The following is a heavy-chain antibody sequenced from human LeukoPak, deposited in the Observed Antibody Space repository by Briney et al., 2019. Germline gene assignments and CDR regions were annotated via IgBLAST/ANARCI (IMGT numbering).Heavy chain of an antibody. CDR1: GFTFSSFT. D-gene: IGHD2-15*01. CDR2: ISSDGSNK. J-gene: IGHJ4*02. V-gene: IGHV3-30-3*01. Sequence: GGSLRLSCEASGFTFSSFTMHWVRQAPGKGLEWVAVISSDGSNKHYPDSVKGRFTISRDNSKNTLYLQVRSLRLEDTAMYFCARDHPGWYYFDYWGQGTLVTVSS. CDR3: ARDHPGWYYFDY.